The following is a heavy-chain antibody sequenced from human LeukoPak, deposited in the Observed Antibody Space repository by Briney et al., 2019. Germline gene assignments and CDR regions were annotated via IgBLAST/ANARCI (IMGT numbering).Heavy chain of an antibody. D-gene: IGHD4-17*01. J-gene: IGHJ5*02. Sequence: VKPSETLSLTCTVSGGSISSSTYYWGWIRQPPGKGLEWIGYIYSSGSTNYNPSLKSRVTISVDTSKNQFSLKLSSVTAADTAVYYCARHSTAYNWFDPWGQGTLVAVSS. CDR3: ARHSTAYNWFDP. CDR2: IYSSGST. CDR1: GGSISSSTYY. V-gene: IGHV4-61*05.